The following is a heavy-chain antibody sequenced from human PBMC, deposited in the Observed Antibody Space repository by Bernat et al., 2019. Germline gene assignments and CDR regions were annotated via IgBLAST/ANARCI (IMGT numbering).Heavy chain of an antibody. D-gene: IGHD3-22*01. CDR2: ISYDGSNK. J-gene: IGHJ4*02. Sequence: QVQLVESGGGVVQPGRSLRLSCAASGFTFSSYGMHWVRQAPGRGLEWVAFISYDGSNKYYVDSVKGRFTISRDNSKNTLYMQMNSLRAEDSAVYYCAKGLPPFYYDSSGPLDYWGQGTLVTVSS. CDR3: AKGLPPFYYDSSGPLDY. V-gene: IGHV3-30*18. CDR1: GFTFSSYG.